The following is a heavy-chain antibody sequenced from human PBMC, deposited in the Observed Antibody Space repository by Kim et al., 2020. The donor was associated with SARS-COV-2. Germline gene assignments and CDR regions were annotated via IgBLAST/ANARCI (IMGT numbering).Heavy chain of an antibody. CDR1: GYSISVSHW. D-gene: IGHD1-26*01. J-gene: IGHJ6*02. CDR3: ARRGGSYDYYGMDV. Sequence: SETLSLTCAVSGYSISVSHWWGWIRQPPGKGLEWIGYIYSGGRTYYNPSLKSRVTMSVDTSKNQFSLNLSSVTAVDTAVYYCARRGGSYDYYGMDVWGQG. V-gene: IGHV4-28*01. CDR2: IYSGGRT.